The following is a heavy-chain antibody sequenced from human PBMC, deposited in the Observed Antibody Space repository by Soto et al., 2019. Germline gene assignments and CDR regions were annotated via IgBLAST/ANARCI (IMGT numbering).Heavy chain of an antibody. CDR3: ARGSYYYDSSGPIDY. CDR1: GGSINSGGYN. V-gene: IGHV4-31*03. CDR2: IYYSGST. J-gene: IGHJ4*02. Sequence: TLSLTCTLSGGSINSGGYNWSFIRQHPGKGLEWIGYIYYSGSTYYNPSLKSRVTISVDTSKNQFSLKLSSVTAADTAVYYCARGSYYYDSSGPIDYWGQGTLVTVSS. D-gene: IGHD3-22*01.